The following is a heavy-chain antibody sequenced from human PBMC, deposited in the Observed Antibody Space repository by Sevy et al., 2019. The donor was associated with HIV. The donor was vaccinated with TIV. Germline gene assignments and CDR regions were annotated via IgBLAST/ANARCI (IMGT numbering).Heavy chain of an antibody. CDR1: GGTFSSYA. CDR2: IIPIFGTA. V-gene: IGHV1-69*06. D-gene: IGHD3-3*01. J-gene: IGHJ4*02. CDR3: ARVGITIIGGFDY. Sequence: ASVKVSYKASGGTFSSYAISWVRQAHGQGLEWMGGIIPIFGTANYAQKFQGRVTITADKSTSTAYMELSSLRSEDTAVYYCARVGITIIGGFDYWGQGTLVTVSS.